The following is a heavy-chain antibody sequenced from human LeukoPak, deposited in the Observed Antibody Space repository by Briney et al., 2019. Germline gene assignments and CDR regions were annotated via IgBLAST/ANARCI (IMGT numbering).Heavy chain of an antibody. V-gene: IGHV4-34*01. J-gene: IGHJ5*02. CDR2: INHSGST. Sequence: SETLSLTCAVYGGSFSGYYWSWIRQPPGKGLEWIGEINHSGSTNYNPSLKSRVTISVDTSKNQFSLKLSSVTAADTAVYYCARHLTRVVPAAISGWFDPWGQGTLVTVSS. CDR1: GGSFSGYY. CDR3: ARHLTRVVPAAISGWFDP. D-gene: IGHD2-2*01.